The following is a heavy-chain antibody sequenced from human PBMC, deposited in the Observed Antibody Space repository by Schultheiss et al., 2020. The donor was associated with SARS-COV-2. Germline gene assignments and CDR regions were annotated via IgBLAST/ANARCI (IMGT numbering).Heavy chain of an antibody. D-gene: IGHD3-22*01. CDR1: GGSISSSSYY. Sequence: SQTLSLTCTVSGGSISSSSYYWGWIRQPPGKGLEWIGSIYYSGSTYYNPSLKSRVTISVDTSKNQFSLKLSSVTAADTAVYYCARLPYYYDSSGYYLAAAFDIWGQGTMVTVSS. CDR3: ARLPYYYDSSGYYLAAAFDI. CDR2: IYYSGST. V-gene: IGHV4-39*01. J-gene: IGHJ3*02.